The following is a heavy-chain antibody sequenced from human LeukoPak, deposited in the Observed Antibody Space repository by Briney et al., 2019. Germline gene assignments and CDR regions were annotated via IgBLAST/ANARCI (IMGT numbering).Heavy chain of an antibody. V-gene: IGHV4-34*01. J-gene: IGHJ4*02. CDR1: SGSFRGYY. CDR3: ARVPGFVISDYFDY. CDR2: INHSGST. D-gene: IGHD3-16*02. Sequence: PSEALSLTCAVYSGSFRGYYWSWIRQPPGKGLEWIGEINHSGSTNYNPSLKSRVTISVDTSKNQFSLKLSSVTAADTAVYYCARVPGFVISDYFDYWGQGTLVTVSS.